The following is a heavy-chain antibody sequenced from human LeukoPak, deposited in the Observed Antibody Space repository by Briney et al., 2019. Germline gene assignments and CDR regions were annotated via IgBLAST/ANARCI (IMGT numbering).Heavy chain of an antibody. CDR2: ITDSAISA. D-gene: IGHD6-6*01. CDR3: AKGHSTSSFNYYLMDV. CDR1: GFSFSNFA. V-gene: IGHV3-23*01. J-gene: IGHJ6*02. Sequence: GGSLRLSCAASGFSFSNFAMSWVRQAPGKGLEWVAAITDSAISAYYADSGKGRSTISRDDSANTLFLQMNTLRAEDTAVYYCAKGHSTSSFNYYLMDVWGQGTTVTVSS.